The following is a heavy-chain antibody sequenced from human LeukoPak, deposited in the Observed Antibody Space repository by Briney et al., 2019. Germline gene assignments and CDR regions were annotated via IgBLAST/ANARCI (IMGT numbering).Heavy chain of an antibody. CDR1: GFTFSSYN. D-gene: IGHD6-19*01. CDR2: ISTSSGYI. V-gene: IGHV3-21*01. CDR3: ARSKVAGTSDY. Sequence: GGSLRPSCAPSGFTFSSYNINRVREAPGTGLEWVSAISTSSGYIYYADSVKGRFTISRDNGKNSLYLQMSSLRAEDTAVYYCARSKVAGTSDYWGQGTLVAVSS. J-gene: IGHJ4*02.